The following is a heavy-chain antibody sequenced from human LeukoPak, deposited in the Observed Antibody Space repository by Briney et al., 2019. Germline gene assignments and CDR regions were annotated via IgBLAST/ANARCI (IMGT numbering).Heavy chain of an antibody. J-gene: IGHJ4*02. CDR2: IRYDGSNK. V-gene: IGHV3-30*02. Sequence: PGGSLRLSCAASGFTFSSYGMHWVRQAPGKGLEWVAFIRYDGSNKYYADSVKGRFTISRDNSKNTLYLQMNSLRAEDTAVYYCTRALGSYTSFDSWGQGTLVTVSS. D-gene: IGHD2-2*02. CDR1: GFTFSSYG. CDR3: TRALGSYTSFDS.